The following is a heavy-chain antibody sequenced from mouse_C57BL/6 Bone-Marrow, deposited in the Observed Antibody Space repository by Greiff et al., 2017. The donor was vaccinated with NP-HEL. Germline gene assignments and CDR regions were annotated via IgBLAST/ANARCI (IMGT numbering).Heavy chain of an antibody. CDR2: ISYDGSN. CDR3: ARERGYYDYDYAMDY. D-gene: IGHD2-4*01. J-gene: IGHJ4*01. Sequence: EVHLVESGPGLVKPSQSLSLTCSVTGYSITSGYYWNWIRQFPGNKLEWMGYISYDGSNNYNPSLKNRISITRDTSKNQFFLKLNSVTTEDTATYYCARERGYYDYDYAMDYWGQGTSVTVSS. V-gene: IGHV3-6*01. CDR1: GYSITSGYY.